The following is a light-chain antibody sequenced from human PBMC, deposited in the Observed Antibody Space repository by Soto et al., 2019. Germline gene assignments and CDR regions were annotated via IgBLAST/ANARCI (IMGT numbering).Light chain of an antibody. CDR1: QDISND. J-gene: IGKJ1*01. CDR2: AAS. V-gene: IGKV1-6*01. CDR3: LQDYNYPWT. Sequence: AIQMTQSPSSLSASVGDRVTITCRASQDISNDLGWYQEKPGQAPKLLIYAASNLQSGVPSRFSGSGSGTDSTLTIRSLQPEDFATYYCLQDYNYPWTFGQGTKVEI.